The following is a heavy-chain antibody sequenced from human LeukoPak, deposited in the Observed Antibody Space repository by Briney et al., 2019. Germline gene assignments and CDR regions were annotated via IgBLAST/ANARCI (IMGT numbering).Heavy chain of an antibody. CDR2: MNPNSGNT. J-gene: IGHJ4*02. D-gene: IGHD6-13*01. Sequence: ASVKVSCKASGYAFTSYDINWVRQATGQGLEWMGWMNPNSGNTGYAQKFQGRVTMTRNISIGTAYMELSSLRSEDTAVYYCARGSSSWDFDHWGQGTLVTVSS. V-gene: IGHV1-8*01. CDR1: GYAFTSYD. CDR3: ARGSSSWDFDH.